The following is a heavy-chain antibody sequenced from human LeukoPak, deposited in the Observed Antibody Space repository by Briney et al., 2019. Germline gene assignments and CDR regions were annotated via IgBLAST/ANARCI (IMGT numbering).Heavy chain of an antibody. J-gene: IGHJ6*02. V-gene: IGHV3-30*02. CDR2: IRYDGSNK. CDR1: GFTFSSYG. CDR3: AKDQGSSRYSLSYYYGMDV. D-gene: IGHD6-13*01. Sequence: PGGSLRLSCAASGFTFSSYGMHWVRQAPGRGLEWVAFIRYDGSNKYYADSVKGRFTISRDNSKNTLYLQMNSLRAEDTAVYYCAKDQGSSRYSLSYYYGMDVWGQGTTVTVSS.